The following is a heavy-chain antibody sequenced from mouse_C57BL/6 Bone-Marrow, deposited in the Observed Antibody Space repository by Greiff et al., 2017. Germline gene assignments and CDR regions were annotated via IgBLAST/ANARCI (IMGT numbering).Heavy chain of an antibody. Sequence: VQLQQPGAELVKPGASVKLSCKASGYTFTSYWMHWVKQRPGQGLEWIGMIHPNSGGTNYNEKFKSKATLTVDKSSSTAYMQLSSLTSEDSAVYYCARGRYYYGSSRYYFDYWGQGTTLTVSS. CDR1: GYTFTSYW. V-gene: IGHV1-64*01. D-gene: IGHD1-1*01. CDR3: ARGRYYYGSSRYYFDY. J-gene: IGHJ2*01. CDR2: IHPNSGGT.